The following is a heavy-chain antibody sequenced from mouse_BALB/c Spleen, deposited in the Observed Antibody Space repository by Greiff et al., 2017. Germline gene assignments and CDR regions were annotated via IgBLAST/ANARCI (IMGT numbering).Heavy chain of an antibody. CDR2: IYPGDGDT. CDR3: ARRGIYGNSDY. J-gene: IGHJ2*01. CDR1: GYAFSSYW. Sequence: VQGVESGAELVRPGSSVKISCKASGYAFSSYWMNWVRQRPGQGLEWIGQIYPGDGDTNYNGKFKGKATLTADKSSSTAYMQLSSLTSEDSAVYFCARRGIYGNSDYWGQGTTLTVSS. D-gene: IGHD2-1*01. V-gene: IGHV1-80*01.